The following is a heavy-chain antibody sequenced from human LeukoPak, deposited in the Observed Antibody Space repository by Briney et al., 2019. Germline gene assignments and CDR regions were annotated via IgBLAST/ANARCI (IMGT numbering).Heavy chain of an antibody. CDR2: IYYSGST. V-gene: IGHV4-39*01. Sequence: PSETLSLTCTVSGGSISSSSYYWGWIRQPPGKGLEWIGSIYYSGSTYYNPSLKSRVTISVDTSKNQFSLKLSSVTAADTAVYYCARHGHGNWFDHWGQGTLVTVSS. CDR3: ARHGHGNWFDH. CDR1: GGSISSSSYY. J-gene: IGHJ5*02.